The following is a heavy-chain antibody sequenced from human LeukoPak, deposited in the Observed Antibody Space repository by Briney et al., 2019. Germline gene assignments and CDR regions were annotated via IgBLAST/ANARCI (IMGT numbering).Heavy chain of an antibody. CDR1: GFTFSSYA. D-gene: IGHD5-12*01. Sequence: GSLRLSCAGSGFTFSSYAMSWVRQPPGKGLEWIGYIYYSGSTNYNPSLKSRVTISVDTSKNQFSLKLSSVTAANTAVYYCARDSGRDRWLRYFDYWGQGTLVTVSS. CDR3: ARDSGRDRWLRYFDY. J-gene: IGHJ4*02. CDR2: IYYSGST. V-gene: IGHV4-59*01.